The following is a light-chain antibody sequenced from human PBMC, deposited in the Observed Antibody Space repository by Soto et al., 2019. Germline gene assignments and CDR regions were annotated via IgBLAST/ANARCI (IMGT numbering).Light chain of an antibody. J-gene: IGKJ1*01. CDR1: QSVGSN. V-gene: IGKV3-15*01. CDR3: QQCNNWPKT. CDR2: DAS. Sequence: DIVMNQSPDTLSVSPGETATISCRASQSVGSNLAWYQQKPDQVPRLLISDASTRAAGLPARFSGSGSGTEFTLTISSLQSEDFAVYYCQQCNNWPKTFGQGTKVDIK.